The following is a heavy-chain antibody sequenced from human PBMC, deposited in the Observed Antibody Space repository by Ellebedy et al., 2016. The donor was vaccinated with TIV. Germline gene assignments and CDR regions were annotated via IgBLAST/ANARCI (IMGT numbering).Heavy chain of an antibody. CDR2: INPDNGVT. D-gene: IGHD4-11*01. CDR3: VRDLTNPVTGDY. V-gene: IGHV1-2*02. J-gene: IGHJ4*02. Sequence: AASVKVSCKTSGYSFTGYYIHWVRQAPGQGPKWVGWINPDNGVTVYEQKLQGRVTITGDTSISTVYMELSSLRSDDTAIYYCVRDLTNPVTGDYWGQGTLVFVSS. CDR1: GYSFTGYY.